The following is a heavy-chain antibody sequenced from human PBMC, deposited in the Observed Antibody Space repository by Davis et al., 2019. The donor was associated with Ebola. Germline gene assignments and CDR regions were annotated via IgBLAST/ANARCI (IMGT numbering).Heavy chain of an antibody. CDR2: IYHSGST. CDR3: ARARNYDFWSGYYTGLLDYFDY. J-gene: IGHJ4*02. Sequence: LRLSCAVSGGSISSGGYSWSWIRQPPGKGLEWIGYIYHSGSTYYNPSLKSRVTISVDSSKNQFSLKLSSVTAADTAVYYCARARNYDFWSGYYTGLLDYFDYWGQGTLVTVSS. D-gene: IGHD3-3*01. V-gene: IGHV4-30-2*01. CDR1: GGSISSGGYS.